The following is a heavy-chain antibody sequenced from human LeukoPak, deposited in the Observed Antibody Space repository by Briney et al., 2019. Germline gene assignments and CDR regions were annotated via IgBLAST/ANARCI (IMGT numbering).Heavy chain of an antibody. Sequence: PGGSLRLSCAASGFTFSDYYMSWIRQAPGKGLEWVSYISSSGSTIYYADSVKGRFTISRDNAKNSLYLQMNSLRAEDTALYYCAKGPDYGDYTEDEYFQHWGQGTLVTVSS. CDR3: AKGPDYGDYTEDEYFQH. CDR2: ISSSGSTI. CDR1: GFTFSDYY. V-gene: IGHV3-11*01. D-gene: IGHD4-17*01. J-gene: IGHJ1*01.